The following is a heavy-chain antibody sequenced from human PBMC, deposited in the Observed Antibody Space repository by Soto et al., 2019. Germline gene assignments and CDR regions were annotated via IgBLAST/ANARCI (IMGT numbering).Heavy chain of an antibody. D-gene: IGHD2-2*01. Sequence: GGSLRLSCAASGSTFSDYYMSWIRQAPGKGLEWVSYISSSGSTIYHADSVKGRFTISRDNANNSLYLQMNSLRAEDTAVYYCASRYCSSTNCYEDYYYYMDVWGKGTTVTVYS. CDR3: ASRYCSSTNCYEDYYYYMDV. V-gene: IGHV3-11*01. CDR1: GSTFSDYY. J-gene: IGHJ6*03. CDR2: ISSSGSTI.